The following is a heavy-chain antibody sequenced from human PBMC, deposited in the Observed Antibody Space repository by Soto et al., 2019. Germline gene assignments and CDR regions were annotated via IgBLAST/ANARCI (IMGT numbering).Heavy chain of an antibody. CDR1: GDSITSGTYY. CDR2: IYYSGST. D-gene: IGHD3-16*01. CDR3: ARHARRNDYDGFGI. V-gene: IGHV4-39*01. Sequence: QLQLQESGPGLVKPSGTLSLTCTVSGDSITSGTYYWGWIRQPPGKGLEWIGSIYYSGSTYYNPSLKSRATISVDTSKNRFPRKLTSVTAADTAVYYCARHARRNDYDGFGIWGQGTMVTVSS. J-gene: IGHJ3*02.